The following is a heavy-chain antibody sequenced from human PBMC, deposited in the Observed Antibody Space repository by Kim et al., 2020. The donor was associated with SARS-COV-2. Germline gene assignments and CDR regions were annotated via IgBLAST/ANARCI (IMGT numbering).Heavy chain of an antibody. Sequence: NYAQKRQGRVTMTTDTSTSTAYMELRSLRSDDTDVYYCARVIYYYDGMDVWGQGTTVTVSS. CDR3: ARVIYYYDGMDV. V-gene: IGHV1-18*01. J-gene: IGHJ6*02. D-gene: IGHD2-21*01.